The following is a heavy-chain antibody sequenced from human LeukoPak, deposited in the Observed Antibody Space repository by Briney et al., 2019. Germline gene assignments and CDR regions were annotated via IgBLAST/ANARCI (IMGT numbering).Heavy chain of an antibody. D-gene: IGHD7-27*01. CDR3: ARRNWGMVSAFDI. CDR1: GGSISSGSYY. Sequence: SETLSLTCTVSGGSISSGSYYWSWIRQPAGKGLEWIGRIYTSGSTNYNPSLKSRVTISVDTSKNPFSLKLSSVTAADTAVYYCARRNWGMVSAFDIWGQGTMVTVSS. V-gene: IGHV4-61*02. J-gene: IGHJ3*02. CDR2: IYTSGST.